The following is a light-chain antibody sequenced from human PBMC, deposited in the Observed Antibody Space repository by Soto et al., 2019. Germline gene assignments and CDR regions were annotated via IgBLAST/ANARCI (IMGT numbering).Light chain of an antibody. CDR2: GAS. Sequence: EIVLTQCPGTLSLSPGERASLSCGASQRISSTFLAWYQQKPGQAPRLLIYGASSRATGIPDRFSGSGSGTDFTLTISRLEAEDFAMYYCQQCGGSPTFGQGTKVDIK. J-gene: IGKJ1*01. CDR3: QQCGGSPT. V-gene: IGKV3-20*01. CDR1: QRISSTF.